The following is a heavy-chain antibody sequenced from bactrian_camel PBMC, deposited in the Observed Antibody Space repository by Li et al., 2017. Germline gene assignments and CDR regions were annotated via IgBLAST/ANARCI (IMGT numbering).Heavy chain of an antibody. CDR2: IDRDGRA. D-gene: IGHD5*01. CDR3: ASALCWVRPGLTGTYNY. Sequence: HVQLVESGGGSVQAGESRRLSCVTSGYTSTTSCVAWVRQAPGKQREGVVSIDRDGRATYADSVKGRFTISKDNAQNTLYLQMNSLKPEDTAMYYCASALCWVRPGLTGTYNYRGQGTQVTVS. J-gene: IGHJ4*01. V-gene: IGHV3S53*01. CDR1: GYTSTTSC.